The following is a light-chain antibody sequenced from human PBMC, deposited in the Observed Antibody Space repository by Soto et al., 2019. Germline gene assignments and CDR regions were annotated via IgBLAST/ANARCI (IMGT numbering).Light chain of an antibody. J-gene: IGKJ3*01. Sequence: DIQMTQSPSSLSASVGDRVSISCRASQGISDHLAWYQQKPGRVPELLIYSASTLKSGVPSRFSGSGSGTDFTLTISRLQPEDVSTCYCQQYNLALLTFGPGTKIDI. V-gene: IGKV1-27*01. CDR1: QGISDH. CDR2: SAS. CDR3: QQYNLALLT.